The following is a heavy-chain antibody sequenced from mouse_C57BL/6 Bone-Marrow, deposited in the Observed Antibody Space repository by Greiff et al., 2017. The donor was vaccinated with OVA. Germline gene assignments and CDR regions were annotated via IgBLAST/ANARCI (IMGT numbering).Heavy chain of an antibody. CDR1: GYSITSDY. CDR3: ARSPLGPRGFDY. Sequence: EVKLQESGPGLAKPSQSLSLTCSVTGYSITSDYWNWIRKFPGNKLEYMGYISYSGSTTYNPSLKSRISIIRDTSKNQYYLQLNSVTTEDTATYYCARSPLGPRGFDYWGQGTTRTVSS. CDR2: ISYSGST. J-gene: IGHJ2*01. D-gene: IGHD4-1*01. V-gene: IGHV3-8*01.